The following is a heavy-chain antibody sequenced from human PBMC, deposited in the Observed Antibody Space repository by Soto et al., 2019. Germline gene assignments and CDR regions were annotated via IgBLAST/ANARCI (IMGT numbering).Heavy chain of an antibody. CDR3: ARGHKAMVRGPMGY. CDR1: GGSFSGYY. D-gene: IGHD3-10*01. J-gene: IGHJ4*02. Sequence: LSLTCAVYGGSFSGYYWSWIRQPPGKGLEWIGEINHSGSTNYNPSLKSRVTISVDTSKNQFSLKLSSVTAADTAVYYCARGHKAMVRGPMGYWGQGTLVTVSS. CDR2: INHSGST. V-gene: IGHV4-34*01.